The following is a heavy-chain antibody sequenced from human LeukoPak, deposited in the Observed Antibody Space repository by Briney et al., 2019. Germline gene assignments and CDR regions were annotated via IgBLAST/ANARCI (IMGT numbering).Heavy chain of an antibody. CDR3: ARSPGGSFDI. J-gene: IGHJ3*02. CDR2: IYYSGST. D-gene: IGHD3-10*01. CDR1: GGSISIYY. V-gene: IGHV4-59*01. Sequence: SETLSLTCTVSGGSISIYYWSWIRQPPGKGLEWIGYIYYSGSTNYNPSLKSRVTISVDTSKNQFSLKLSSVTAADTAVYYCARSPGGSFDIWGQGTMVTVSS.